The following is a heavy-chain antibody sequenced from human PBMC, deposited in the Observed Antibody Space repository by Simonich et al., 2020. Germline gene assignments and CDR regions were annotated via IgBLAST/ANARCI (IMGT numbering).Heavy chain of an antibody. CDR1: GYTFTGYY. CDR2: INPNSGGT. CDR3: ARARLYSSSHAFDI. V-gene: IGHV1-2*02. J-gene: IGHJ3*02. D-gene: IGHD6-6*01. Sequence: QVQLVQSGAEVKKPGASVKVYCKASGYTFTGYYMHLVRQAPGQGLEWRGWINPNSGGTNYAQKFQGRVTMTRDTSISTAYMELSRLRSDDTAVYYCARARLYSSSHAFDIWGQGTMVTVSS.